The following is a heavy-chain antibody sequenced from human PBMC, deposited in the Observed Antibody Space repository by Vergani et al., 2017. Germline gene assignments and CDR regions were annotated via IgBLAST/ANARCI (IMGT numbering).Heavy chain of an antibody. J-gene: IGHJ4*02. CDR3: ARDLIGDTAMVLGGY. CDR2: ISSSSSYI. D-gene: IGHD5-18*01. CDR1: GFTFSSYS. V-gene: IGHV3-21*01. Sequence: EVQLVESGGGLVKPGGSLRLSCAASGFTFSSYSMNWVRQAPGKGLEWVSSISSSSSYIYYADSVKGRFTISRDKAKNSLYLQMNGLRAEDTAVYYCARDLIGDTAMVLGGYWGQGTLVTVSS.